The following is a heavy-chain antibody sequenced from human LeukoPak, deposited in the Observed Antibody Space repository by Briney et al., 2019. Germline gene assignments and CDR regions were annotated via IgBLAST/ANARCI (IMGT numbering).Heavy chain of an antibody. CDR2: ISGSGGST. CDR1: GFTFSSYA. J-gene: IGHJ4*02. D-gene: IGHD2-2*01. Sequence: GGSLRLSCAASGFTFSSYAMSWVRQAPGKGLEWVSAISGSGGSTYYADSVKGRFTISRDNSKNTLYLQMNSLRAEDTAVYYCARVTEDIVAVPAAPLDYWGQGTLVTVSS. V-gene: IGHV3-23*01. CDR3: ARVTEDIVAVPAAPLDY.